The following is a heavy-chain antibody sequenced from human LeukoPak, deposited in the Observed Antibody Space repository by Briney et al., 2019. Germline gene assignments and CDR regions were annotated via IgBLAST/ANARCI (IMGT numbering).Heavy chain of an antibody. CDR3: AKGAAAAGTGNAFDI. V-gene: IGHV3-7*01. CDR2: IKQDGSEK. Sequence: PSGGSLRLSCAASGFTFSSYWMSWVRQAPGKGLEWVANIKQDGSEKYYVDSVKGRFTISRDNAKNSLYLQMNSLRAEDTAVYYCAKGAAAAGTGNAFDIWGQGTMVTVSS. J-gene: IGHJ3*02. D-gene: IGHD6-13*01. CDR1: GFTFSSYW.